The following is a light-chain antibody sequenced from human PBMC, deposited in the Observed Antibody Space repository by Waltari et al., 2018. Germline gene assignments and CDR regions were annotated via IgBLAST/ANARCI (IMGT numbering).Light chain of an antibody. Sequence: SYELTQPSSVSVSPGQTARITCSGDLLAKKYARWFQQKPGQALVLVIHKDSGRPSGIPERFSGSSSGTTVTLTISGAQVEDEADYYCYSAADNNRVFGGGTKLTVL. CDR2: KDS. V-gene: IGLV3-27*01. CDR3: YSAADNNRV. J-gene: IGLJ2*01. CDR1: LLAKKY.